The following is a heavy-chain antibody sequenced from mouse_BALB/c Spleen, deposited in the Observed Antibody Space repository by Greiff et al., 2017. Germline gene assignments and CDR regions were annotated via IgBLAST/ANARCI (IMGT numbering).Heavy chain of an antibody. CDR3: GRGDSSGYGAMDY. Sequence: VQVVESGAELASPGASVTLSCKASGYTFTDHIMNWVKKRPGQGLEWIGRIYPVSGETNYNQKFMGKATFSVDRSSSTVYMVLNSLTSEDPAVYYCGRGDSSGYGAMDYWGQGTTLTVSS. J-gene: IGHJ4*01. D-gene: IGHD3-2*01. CDR2: IYPVSGET. CDR1: GYTFTDHI. V-gene: IGHV1-11*01.